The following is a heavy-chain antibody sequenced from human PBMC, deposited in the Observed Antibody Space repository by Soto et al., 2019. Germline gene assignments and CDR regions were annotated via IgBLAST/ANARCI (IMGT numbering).Heavy chain of an antibody. CDR1: GFTFSSYA. CDR3: AKGLVGATAYYFDY. V-gene: IGHV3-23*01. CDR2: ISGSGGST. Sequence: GSLRLSCSASGFTFSSYAMSWVRQAPGKGLEWVSAISGSGGSTYYADSVKGRFTISRDNSKNTLYLQMNSLRAEDTDVYYCAKGLVGATAYYFDYWGQGTLVTVYS. J-gene: IGHJ4*02. D-gene: IGHD1-26*01.